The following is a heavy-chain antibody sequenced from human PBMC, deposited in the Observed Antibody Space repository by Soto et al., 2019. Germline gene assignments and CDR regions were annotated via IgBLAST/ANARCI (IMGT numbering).Heavy chain of an antibody. Sequence: PGGSLRLSCVASGFSFSDYSMTWVRQGPGRGLEWVATLTPTGTTFYADSVKGRFTISRDNNRNTLSLQMYNLRSEDTAVYYCARGRVATLSSNWFDPWGQGTLVTVSS. CDR1: GFSFSDYS. CDR2: LTPTGTT. J-gene: IGHJ5*02. V-gene: IGHV3-23*01. CDR3: ARGRVATLSSNWFDP. D-gene: IGHD5-12*01.